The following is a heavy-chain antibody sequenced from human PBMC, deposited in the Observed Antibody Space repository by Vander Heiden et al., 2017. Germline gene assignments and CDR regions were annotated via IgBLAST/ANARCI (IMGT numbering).Heavy chain of an antibody. CDR2: ISADNSNT. CDR3: ARVIDYATVVTFDY. CDR1: GYTFTSYG. Sequence: QFQLVQSGAEVKKPGASVKVSCKASGYTFTSYGISWVRQAPGQGLEWMGWISADNSNTNYAQKLQGRVTMTTDTSTSTAYMELRSLRSDDTAVYDCARVIDYATVVTFDYWGQGTLVTVSS. J-gene: IGHJ4*02. V-gene: IGHV1-18*04. D-gene: IGHD2-21*02.